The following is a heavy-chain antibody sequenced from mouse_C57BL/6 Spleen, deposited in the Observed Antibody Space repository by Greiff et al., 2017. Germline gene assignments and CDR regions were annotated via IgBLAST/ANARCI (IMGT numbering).Heavy chain of an antibody. D-gene: IGHD2-5*01. V-gene: IGHV1-80*01. CDR3: ARLYSNYDYDAMDY. CDR1: GYSFSSYW. Sequence: QVQLQQSGAELVKPGASVKISCKASGYSFSSYWMNWVKQRPGKGLEWIGQIYPGDGDTNYNGKFKGKATLTADKSSSTAYMQLSSLTSEDSAVYFCARLYSNYDYDAMDYWGQGTSVTVSS. J-gene: IGHJ4*01. CDR2: IYPGDGDT.